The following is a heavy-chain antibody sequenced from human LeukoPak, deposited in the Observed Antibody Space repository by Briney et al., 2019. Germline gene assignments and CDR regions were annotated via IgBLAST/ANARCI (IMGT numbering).Heavy chain of an antibody. CDR1: GFTFSAYG. D-gene: IGHD2/OR15-2a*01. CDR3: AVEYNSSPYAFDI. Sequence: GGPLRLSCAASGFTFSAYGIHRVRQAPGKGLEWVAVIWYDGSNKYYADSVEGRFTISRDNSKNTLYLQMNSLRVEDTAVYYCAVEYNSSPYAFDIWGQGTKVTVSS. CDR2: IWYDGSNK. J-gene: IGHJ3*02. V-gene: IGHV3-33*01.